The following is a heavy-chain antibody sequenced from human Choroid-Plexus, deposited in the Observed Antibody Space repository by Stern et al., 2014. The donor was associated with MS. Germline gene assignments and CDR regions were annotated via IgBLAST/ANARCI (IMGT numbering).Heavy chain of an antibody. V-gene: IGHV3-30*18. CDR1: GFTFGSCA. D-gene: IGHD2/OR15-2a*01. Sequence: VQLVQSGGGVVQPGRPLRLSCVASGFTFGSCAMHWVRQAPGKGLAWGAGVLYDGSNKYYADSVKARFTISRDNSQNTLYMQMSSLRPEDTAVYYCAKDRQYLTYFFDHWGQGSLVTVSS. J-gene: IGHJ5*02. CDR2: VLYDGSNK. CDR3: AKDRQYLTYFFDH.